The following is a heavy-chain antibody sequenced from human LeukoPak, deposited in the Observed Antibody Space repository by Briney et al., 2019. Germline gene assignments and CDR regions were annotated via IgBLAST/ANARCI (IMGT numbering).Heavy chain of an antibody. CDR2: IYYSGST. J-gene: IGHJ6*03. D-gene: IGHD3-9*01. V-gene: IGHV4-39*07. Sequence: SETLSLTCTVSGGSISSSSYYWGWIRQPPGKGLEWIGSIYYSGSTYYNPSLKSRVTISVDTSKNQFSLKLSSVTAADTAVYYCARDGHLHYDILYYYYYMDVWGKGTTVTVSS. CDR1: GGSISSSSYY. CDR3: ARDGHLHYDILYYYYYMDV.